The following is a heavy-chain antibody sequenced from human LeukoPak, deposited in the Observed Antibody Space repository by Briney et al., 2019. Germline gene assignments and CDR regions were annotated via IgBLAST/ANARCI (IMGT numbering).Heavy chain of an antibody. V-gene: IGHV4-61*02. CDR2: IYTSGST. Sequence: SQTLSLTCTVSGGSISSGSYYWSWIRQPAGKGLEWIGRIYTSGSTNYNPSLKSRVTISVDTSKNQFSLKLSSVTAADTAVYYCARVSSSWYAVDYWGQGILVTVSS. CDR1: GGSISSGSYY. D-gene: IGHD6-13*01. J-gene: IGHJ4*02. CDR3: ARVSSSWYAVDY.